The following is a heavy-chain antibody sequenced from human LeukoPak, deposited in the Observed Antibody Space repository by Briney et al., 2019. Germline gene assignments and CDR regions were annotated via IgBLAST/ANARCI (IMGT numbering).Heavy chain of an antibody. Sequence: GGSLRLSCAASGFTFGSYSMNWVRQAPGKGLEWVSSISSSSSYIYYADSVKGRFTISRDNAKNSLYLQMNSLRAEDTAVYYCARGSGIAAANDYWGQETLVTVSS. V-gene: IGHV3-21*01. D-gene: IGHD6-13*01. CDR1: GFTFGSYS. CDR2: ISSSSSYI. CDR3: ARGSGIAAANDY. J-gene: IGHJ4*02.